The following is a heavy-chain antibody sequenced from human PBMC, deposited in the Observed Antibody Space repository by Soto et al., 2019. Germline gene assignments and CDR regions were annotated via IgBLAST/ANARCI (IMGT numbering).Heavy chain of an antibody. J-gene: IGHJ4*02. CDR2: IYYSGST. CDR1: GGSISSYY. V-gene: IGHV4-59*01. CDR3: ARDGWDGSASDY. Sequence: SETLSLTCTVSGGSISSYYWSWIRQPPGKGLEWIGYIYYSGSTNYNPSLKSRVTISVDTSKNQFSLKLSSVTAADTAVYYCARDGWDGSASDYWGQGTLVTVSS. D-gene: IGHD2-15*01.